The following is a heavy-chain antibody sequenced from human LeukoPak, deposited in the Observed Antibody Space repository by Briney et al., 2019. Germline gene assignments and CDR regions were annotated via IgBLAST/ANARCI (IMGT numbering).Heavy chain of an antibody. CDR3: ARPGLRYSDWLFQNWFDP. V-gene: IGHV3-23*01. J-gene: IGHJ5*02. CDR2: ISGSGGST. D-gene: IGHD3-9*01. Sequence: GGSLRLSCAASGFTFSSYAMSWVRQAPGKGLEWVSAISGSGGSTYYADSVKGRFTISRDNSKNTLYLQMNSLRAEDTAVYYCARPGLRYSDWLFQNWFDPWGQGTLVTVSS. CDR1: GFTFSSYA.